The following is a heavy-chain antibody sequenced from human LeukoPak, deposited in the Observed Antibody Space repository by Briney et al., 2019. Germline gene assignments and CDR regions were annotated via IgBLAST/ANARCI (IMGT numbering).Heavy chain of an antibody. J-gene: IGHJ5*02. Sequence: SETLSLTCTVSGGSISSSSYYWGWIRQPPGKGLEWIGSIYYSGSTYYNPSLKSRVTISVDTSKNQFSLKLSSVTAADTAVYYCARSSQDYYDSSGYYYALDPWGQGTLITVSS. CDR3: ARSSQDYYDSSGYYYALDP. CDR2: IYYSGST. V-gene: IGHV4-39*07. D-gene: IGHD3-22*01. CDR1: GGSISSSSYY.